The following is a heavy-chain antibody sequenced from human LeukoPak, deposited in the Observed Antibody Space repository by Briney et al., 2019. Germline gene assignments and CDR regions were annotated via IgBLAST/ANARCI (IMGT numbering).Heavy chain of an antibody. CDR1: GGSISSYY. J-gene: IGHJ4*01. CDR2: IYYSGNT. CDR3: ARASKILTGYFDY. Sequence: SETLSLTCTVSGGSISSYYWSWVRQPPGKGLEWIGYIYYSGNTNYNPSLKSRVTISVDTSKNQFSLKLSSVTAADTAVYYCARASKILTGYFDYWGQGTLVTVSS. V-gene: IGHV4-59*01. D-gene: IGHD3-9*01.